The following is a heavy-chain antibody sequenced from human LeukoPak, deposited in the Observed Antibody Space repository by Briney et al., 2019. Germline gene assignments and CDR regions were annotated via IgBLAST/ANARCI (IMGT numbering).Heavy chain of an antibody. Sequence: GASVKVSCKASGYTFTGYYMHWVRQAPGQGLDSMGWINPNSGGTDYAQKFQGWVTMTRDTSISTAYMELSRLRSDDTAVYYCARGRLAVAGALDAFDIWGQGTMVTVSS. CDR3: ARGRLAVAGALDAFDI. D-gene: IGHD6-19*01. J-gene: IGHJ3*02. CDR1: GYTFTGYY. CDR2: INPNSGGT. V-gene: IGHV1-2*04.